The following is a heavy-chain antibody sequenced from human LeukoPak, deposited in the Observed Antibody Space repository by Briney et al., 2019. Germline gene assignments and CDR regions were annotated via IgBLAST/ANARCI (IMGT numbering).Heavy chain of an antibody. CDR2: ISGSGESE. D-gene: IGHD3-22*01. CDR1: GFIFSNHA. V-gene: IGHV3-23*01. CDR3: AKDQADYFDGSGSNFDH. Sequence: GGSLRLSCAASGFIFSNHAMNWVRQAPGRGLEWVSVISGSGESEFYADSVKGRCTISRDNSKNILYLQMSNLRAEDTAIYYCAKDQADYFDGSGSNFDHWGQGTLVTVSS. J-gene: IGHJ4*02.